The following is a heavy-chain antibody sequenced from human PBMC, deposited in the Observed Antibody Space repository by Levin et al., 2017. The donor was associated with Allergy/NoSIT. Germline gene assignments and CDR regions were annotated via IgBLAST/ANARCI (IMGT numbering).Heavy chain of an antibody. J-gene: IGHJ5*02. CDR3: ARDQGLA. CDR1: GFSLSGYS. CDR2: ISGSGTYI. V-gene: IGHV3-21*04. Sequence: GESLKISCVASGFSLSGYSMNWVRQAPGKGLEWVSTISGSGTYINYVDSVKGRFAISRDDAKNSVYLQMNSLRDEDTAGYYCARDQGLAWGQGVLVTVSS.